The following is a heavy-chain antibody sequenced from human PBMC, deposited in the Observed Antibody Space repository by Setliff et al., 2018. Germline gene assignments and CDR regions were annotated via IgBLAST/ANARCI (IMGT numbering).Heavy chain of an antibody. V-gene: IGHV4-39*01. CDR3: ATTGTYRYFDY. CDR1: GDSISCSRYY. J-gene: IGHJ4*02. Sequence: SETLSLTCTVSGDSISCSRYYWAWIRQPPGKGLEWIGNIYYSGITYSNPSLKSRVTMSVDTSKNQFSLRLNSVTASDTAVYYCATTGTYRYFDYWGQGTLVTVSS. CDR2: IYYSGIT. D-gene: IGHD1-1*01.